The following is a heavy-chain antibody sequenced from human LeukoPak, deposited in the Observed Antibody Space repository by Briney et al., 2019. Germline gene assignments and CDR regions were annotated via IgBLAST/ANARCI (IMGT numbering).Heavy chain of an antibody. Sequence: SETLSLTCTVPGGSISSYYLNWIRQPAGKGLEWIGRIFTSGTTNYNPSPKSRVTMTVDTSKNQFSLRLSSVTAADTAVYYCAQGTPGSSNWYWGQGTLVTVSS. V-gene: IGHV4-4*07. CDR2: IFTSGTT. CDR1: GGSISSYY. CDR3: AQGTPGSSNWY. J-gene: IGHJ4*02. D-gene: IGHD6-13*01.